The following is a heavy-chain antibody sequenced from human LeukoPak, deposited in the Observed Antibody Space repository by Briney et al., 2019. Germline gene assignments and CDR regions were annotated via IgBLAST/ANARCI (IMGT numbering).Heavy chain of an antibody. V-gene: IGHV3-21*01. CDR3: ARGPGTYYDILTGYYTSADYFDY. D-gene: IGHD3-9*01. Sequence: GGSLRLSCAASGFTFSSYSMNWVRQAPGKGLEWVSSISSSSSYIYYADSVKGRFTISRDNAKSSLYLQMNSLRAEDTAVYYCARGPGTYYDILTGYYTSADYFDYWGQGTLVTVSS. J-gene: IGHJ4*02. CDR2: ISSSSSYI. CDR1: GFTFSSYS.